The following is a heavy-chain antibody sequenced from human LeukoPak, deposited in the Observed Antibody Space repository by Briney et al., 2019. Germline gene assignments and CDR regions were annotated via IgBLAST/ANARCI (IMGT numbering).Heavy chain of an antibody. CDR3: ARDQGGGSYGGFDY. D-gene: IGHD1-26*01. CDR2: FYYTGST. V-gene: IGHV4-59*01. Sequence: PSETLSLTCTVSGDSISNYYWSWIRQPPGKGLEWFGYFYYTGSTNYTPSLKSRVTISVDTSKNQFTLKLSSVSAADTAVYYWARDQGGGSYGGFDYWGQGTLVTVSS. CDR1: GDSISNYY. J-gene: IGHJ4*02.